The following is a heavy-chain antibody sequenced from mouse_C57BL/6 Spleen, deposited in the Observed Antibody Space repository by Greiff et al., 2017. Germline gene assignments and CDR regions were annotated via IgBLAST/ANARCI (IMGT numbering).Heavy chain of an antibody. Sequence: QVQLKESGAELVRPGTSVKMSCKASGYTFTNYWIGWAKQRPGHGLEWIGDIYPGGGYTNYNEKFKGKATLTADKSSSTAYMQFSSLTSEDSAIYYCARRPDYYGSSPLWYFDVWGTGTTVTVSS. D-gene: IGHD1-1*01. CDR1: GYTFTNYW. V-gene: IGHV1-63*01. CDR3: ARRPDYYGSSPLWYFDV. J-gene: IGHJ1*03. CDR2: IYPGGGYT.